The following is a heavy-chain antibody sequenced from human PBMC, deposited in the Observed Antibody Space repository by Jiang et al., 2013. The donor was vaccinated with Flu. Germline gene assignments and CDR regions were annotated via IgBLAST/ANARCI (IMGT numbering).Heavy chain of an antibody. CDR3: ARQVVEDYDFVWGYYRLHPFDH. CDR1: SGSISSSSYF. D-gene: IGHD3-16*02. CDR2: TSYTGST. J-gene: IGHJ5*02. Sequence: GLVKPSETLSLTCTVSSGSISSSSYFWGWIRQPPGKGLEWIGSTSYTGSTYYNPSLRSRVTISEDTSKNQFSLRLSSVTAADTAVYYCARQVVEDYDFVWGYYRLHPFDHWGQGTLV. V-gene: IGHV4-39*07.